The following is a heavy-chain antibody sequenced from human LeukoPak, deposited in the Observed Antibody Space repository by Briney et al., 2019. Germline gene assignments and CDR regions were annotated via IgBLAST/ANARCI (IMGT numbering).Heavy chain of an antibody. J-gene: IGHJ4*02. CDR2: ISSSSSYI. D-gene: IGHD3-22*01. V-gene: IGHV3-21*01. Sequence: GGSLRLSCAASGFTFSSYSMNWVRQAPGKGLEWVSSISSSSSYIYYADSVKGRFTISRDNAKNSLYLQMNSLRAEDTAVYYCARDDSSGYFFDYWGQGTLVTVSS. CDR3: ARDDSSGYFFDY. CDR1: GFTFSSYS.